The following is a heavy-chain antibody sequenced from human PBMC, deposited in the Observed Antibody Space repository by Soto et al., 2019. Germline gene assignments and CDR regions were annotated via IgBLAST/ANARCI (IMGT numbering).Heavy chain of an antibody. V-gene: IGHV1-18*04. D-gene: IGHD5-18*01. J-gene: IGHJ4*02. Sequence: QVQLVQSGAEVKKPGASVKVSCKASGYTFTSYGISWVRQAPGQGLESMGWISAYNGNTNYAQKLQGRVTMTTDTSTSTAYMELRSLRSDDTAVYYCARDLRGYSYGFGFDYWGQGTLVTVSS. CDR3: ARDLRGYSYGFGFDY. CDR1: GYTFTSYG. CDR2: ISAYNGNT.